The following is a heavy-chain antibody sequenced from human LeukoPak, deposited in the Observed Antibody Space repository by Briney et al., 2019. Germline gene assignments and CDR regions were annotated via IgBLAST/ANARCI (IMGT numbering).Heavy chain of an antibody. CDR1: GGSISSYY. CDR2: IYYSGST. CDR3: AVAPSGAFDI. D-gene: IGHD7-27*01. V-gene: IGHV4-59*01. Sequence: PSETLSLTCTVSGGSISSYYWSWIRQPPGKGLGWIGYIYYSGSTNYNPSLKSRVTISVDTSKNQFSLKLSSATAADTAVYYCAVAPSGAFDIWGQGTMVTVSS. J-gene: IGHJ3*02.